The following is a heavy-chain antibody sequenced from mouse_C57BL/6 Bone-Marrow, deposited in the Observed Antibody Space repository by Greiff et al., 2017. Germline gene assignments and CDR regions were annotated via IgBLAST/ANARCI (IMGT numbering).Heavy chain of an antibody. D-gene: IGHD1-1*01. Sequence: QVQLQQPGAELVKPGASVKMSCKASGYTFTSYWITWVKQRPGQGLEWIGDIYPGSGSTNYNEKFKSKATLTVDTSSSTAYMQLSSLTSEDSAVYYCARRSYGSTDWYLDVWGKGTTVTVSS. CDR2: IYPGSGST. CDR1: GYTFTSYW. J-gene: IGHJ1*03. V-gene: IGHV1-55*01. CDR3: ARRSYGSTDWYLDV.